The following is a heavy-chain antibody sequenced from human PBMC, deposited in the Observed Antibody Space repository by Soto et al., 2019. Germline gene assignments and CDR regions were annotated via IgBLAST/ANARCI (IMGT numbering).Heavy chain of an antibody. V-gene: IGHV4-34*01. J-gene: IGHJ5*02. D-gene: IGHD3-10*01. CDR1: GGSFSGYY. CDR2: IYYSGST. Sequence: SETLSLTCAVYGGSFSGYYWSCIRQPPGKGLEWIGSIYYSGSTYYNPSLKSRVTISVDTSKNQFSLKLSSVTTADTAVYYCARRGSGSYFQLGFDPWGQGTLVTVSS. CDR3: ARRGSGSYFQLGFDP.